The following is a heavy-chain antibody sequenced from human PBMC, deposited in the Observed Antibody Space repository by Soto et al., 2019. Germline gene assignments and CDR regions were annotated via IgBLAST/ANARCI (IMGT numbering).Heavy chain of an antibody. CDR1: GFMFSTYA. CDR3: ARDQGRTVTRGDWFDP. CDR2: ISYDGSDI. Sequence: QVQLVESGGGVVQPGRSLRLSCAASGFMFSTYAMHWVRQAPGKGLVWVAGISYDGSDIYYGDSGKGRFTISRDNSRNTLYLEMNSLQTEDTDVFYCARDQGRTVTRGDWFDPWGQGTLVTVSS. V-gene: IGHV3-30-3*01. J-gene: IGHJ5*02. D-gene: IGHD6-19*01.